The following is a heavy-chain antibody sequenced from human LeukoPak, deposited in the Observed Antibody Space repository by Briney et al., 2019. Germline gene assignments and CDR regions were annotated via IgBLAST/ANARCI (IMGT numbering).Heavy chain of an antibody. Sequence: SETPSLTCTVSGGSISSSSYYWGWIRQPPGKGLESIGSIYYSGSTYYNPSLKSRVTISVDTSKNQFSLKLSSVTAADTAVYYCARALLGIAVAGTLDYWGQGTLVTVSS. J-gene: IGHJ4*02. CDR2: IYYSGST. D-gene: IGHD6-19*01. V-gene: IGHV4-39*01. CDR3: ARALLGIAVAGTLDY. CDR1: GGSISSSSYY.